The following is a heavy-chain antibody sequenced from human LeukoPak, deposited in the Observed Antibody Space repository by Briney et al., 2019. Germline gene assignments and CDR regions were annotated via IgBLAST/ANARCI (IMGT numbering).Heavy chain of an antibody. CDR2: IYHGGST. V-gene: IGHV4-39*01. J-gene: IGHJ5*02. Sequence: SETLSLTCFVSGASIINNNYYWAWLRQPPGKGLEWIGSIYHGGSTSYNPYLKSRVTMSVDTSKSHFTLKLSSVTAADTAVYSCAGHKYYNFWGSFNWFDPWGQGTLVIVSS. CDR3: AGHKYYNFWGSFNWFDP. D-gene: IGHD3-3*01. CDR1: GASIINNNYY.